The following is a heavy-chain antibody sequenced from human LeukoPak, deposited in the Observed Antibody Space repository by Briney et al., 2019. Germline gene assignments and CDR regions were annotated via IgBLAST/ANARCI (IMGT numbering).Heavy chain of an antibody. V-gene: IGHV4-59*10. CDR2: IYTSGST. CDR1: GGSFSGYY. J-gene: IGHJ4*02. CDR3: ASTEAWAYGSGSDYYFDY. Sequence: SETLSLTCAVYGGSFSGYYWSWIRQPAGKGLEWIGRIYTSGSTNYNPSLKSRVTISVDTSKNQFSLKLSSVTAADTAVYYCASTEAWAYGSGSDYYFDYWGQGTLVTVSS. D-gene: IGHD3-10*01.